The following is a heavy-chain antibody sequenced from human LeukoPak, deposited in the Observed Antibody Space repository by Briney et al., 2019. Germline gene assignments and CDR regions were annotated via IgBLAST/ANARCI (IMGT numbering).Heavy chain of an antibody. CDR1: GFTFSNYA. Sequence: PGGSLRLSCAASGFTFSNYAMSWVRQAPGKGLEWVSGLTGGGGSAKYADSVKGRFTISRDNAKNTLYLQMNSLRAEDTAVYYCARGLLFWGQGTLVTVSS. V-gene: IGHV3-23*01. CDR2: LTGGGGSA. CDR3: ARGLLF. J-gene: IGHJ4*02. D-gene: IGHD2-15*01.